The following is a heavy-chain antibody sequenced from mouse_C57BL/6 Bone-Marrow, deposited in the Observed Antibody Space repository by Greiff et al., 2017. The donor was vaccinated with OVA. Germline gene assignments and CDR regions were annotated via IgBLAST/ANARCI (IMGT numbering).Heavy chain of an antibody. Sequence: QVQLKQSGAELARPGASVKLSCKASGYTFTSYGISWVKQRTGQGLEWIGEIYPRSGNTYYNEKFKGKATLTADKSSSTAYMELRSLTSEDSAVYFCARDRYYGFAYWGQGTLVTVSA. CDR1: GYTFTSYG. CDR3: ARDRYYGFAY. CDR2: IYPRSGNT. V-gene: IGHV1-81*01. J-gene: IGHJ3*01. D-gene: IGHD2-14*01.